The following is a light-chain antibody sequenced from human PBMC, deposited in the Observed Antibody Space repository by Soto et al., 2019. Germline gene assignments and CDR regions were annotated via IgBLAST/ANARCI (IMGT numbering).Light chain of an antibody. Sequence: EIVLTQSPGTLSLSPGESATLSCRASQSVSRSYLAWYQQKPGQAPRLLIYGASSRATGIPDRFSGSGSGTDFTLTISRLEPEDFAVYYCQQYGSSRWTFGQGTKLEIK. V-gene: IGKV3-20*01. CDR1: QSVSRSY. CDR3: QQYGSSRWT. J-gene: IGKJ2*02. CDR2: GAS.